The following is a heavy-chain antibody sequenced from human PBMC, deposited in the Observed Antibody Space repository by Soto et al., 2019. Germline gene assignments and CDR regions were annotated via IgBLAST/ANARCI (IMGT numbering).Heavy chain of an antibody. D-gene: IGHD3-10*01. CDR1: GFTFSSYA. CDR2: ISSNGGST. V-gene: IGHV3-64D*06. Sequence: GGSLRLSCSASGFTFSSYAMHWVRQAPGKGLEYVSAISSNGGSTYYADSVKGRFTISRDNSKNTLYLQMSSLRAEDTAVYYCVKDRHYYGSGSPMDVWGQGTTVTVSS. J-gene: IGHJ6*02. CDR3: VKDRHYYGSGSPMDV.